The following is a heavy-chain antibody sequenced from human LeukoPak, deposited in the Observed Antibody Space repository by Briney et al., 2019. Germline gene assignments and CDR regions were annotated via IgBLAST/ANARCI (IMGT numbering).Heavy chain of an antibody. J-gene: IGHJ4*02. D-gene: IGHD3-22*01. CDR1: GFTFSDYY. V-gene: IGHV3-11*04. CDR3: ARVEYYDSSGYYDY. CDR2: ISSSGSTI. Sequence: GGSLRLSCAASGFTFSDYYMSRIRQAPGKGLEWVSYISSSGSTIYYADSVKGRFTISRDNAKNSLYLQMNSLRAEDTAVYYCARVEYYDSSGYYDYWGQGTLVTVPS.